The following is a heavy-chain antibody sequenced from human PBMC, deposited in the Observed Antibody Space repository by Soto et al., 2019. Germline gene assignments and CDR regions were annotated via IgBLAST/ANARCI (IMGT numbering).Heavy chain of an antibody. J-gene: IGHJ6*02. CDR2: IYYSGST. CDR3: ARGEGEDIVLVPAAIAGMDV. Sequence: SETLSLTCTVSGGSISSGDYYWSWIRQPPGKGLEWIGYIYYSGSTYYNPSLKSRVTISVDTSKNQFSLKLSSVTAADTAVYYCARGEGEDIVLVPAAIAGMDVWGQGTTVTVSS. V-gene: IGHV4-30-4*01. D-gene: IGHD2-2*02. CDR1: GGSISSGDYY.